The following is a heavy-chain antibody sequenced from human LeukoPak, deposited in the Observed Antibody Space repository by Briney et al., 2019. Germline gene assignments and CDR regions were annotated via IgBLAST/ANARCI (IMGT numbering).Heavy chain of an antibody. CDR2: ISPDGSNT. CDR1: GFTLSNDW. V-gene: IGHV3-74*03. D-gene: IGHD4-17*01. J-gene: IGHJ6*02. CDR3: AKEGGDYSYYYYGMDV. Sequence: PGGSLRLSCAASGFTLSNDWTHWVRQAPGKGLVWVSRISPDGSNTLHANSVKGRFIISRDNSKNSLYLQMNSLRTEDTALYYCAKEGGDYSYYYYGMDVWGQGTTVTVSS.